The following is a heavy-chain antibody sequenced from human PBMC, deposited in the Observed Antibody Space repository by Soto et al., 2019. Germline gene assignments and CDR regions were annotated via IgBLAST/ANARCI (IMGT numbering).Heavy chain of an antibody. J-gene: IGHJ3*02. D-gene: IGHD3-9*01. CDR2: IYWDDDK. Sequence: SGPTLVKPTQTLTLTCTFSGFSLSTSGVGVGWIRQPPGKALEWLALIYWDDDKRYSPSLKSRLTITKDTSKNQVVLTMTNMDPVDTATYYCAHRSLTGYYNKDWGAFDIWGQGTMVTVSS. CDR3: AHRSLTGYYNKDWGAFDI. V-gene: IGHV2-5*02. CDR1: GFSLSTSGVG.